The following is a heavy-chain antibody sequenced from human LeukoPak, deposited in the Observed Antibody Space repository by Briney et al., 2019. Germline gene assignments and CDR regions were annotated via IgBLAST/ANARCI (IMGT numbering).Heavy chain of an antibody. CDR3: ARHPGITAAGTGFDI. CDR1: GGSISSSTSY. Sequence: SETLSLTRTVSGGSISSSTSYWGWIRPPPGQGLEWIGSIYYSGRPYYNPSLKSRLTISVDTSKNQFSLKPSSVTAADTAVYYCARHPGITAAGTGFDIWGQGTMVTVSS. CDR2: IYYSGRP. J-gene: IGHJ3*02. D-gene: IGHD6-13*01. V-gene: IGHV4-39*01.